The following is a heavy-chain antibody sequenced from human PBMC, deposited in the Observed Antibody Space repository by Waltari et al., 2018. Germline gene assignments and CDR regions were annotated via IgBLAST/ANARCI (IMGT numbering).Heavy chain of an antibody. J-gene: IGHJ4*02. CDR3: ARAREHSSDFWNGYSYYFDQ. CDR1: GFSFSDYY. CDR2: MNRGGIAI. D-gene: IGHD3-3*01. V-gene: IGHV3-11*01. Sequence: QVQLVESGGGLVKPGGSLRLSCAASGFSFSDYYMNWLRQAPGKGLEWVSDMNRGGIAIHYPDSVTGRFTISWDNAKNSLYLQMNSLSADDTAIYYCARAREHSSDFWNGYSYYFDQWGQGTLVTVSS.